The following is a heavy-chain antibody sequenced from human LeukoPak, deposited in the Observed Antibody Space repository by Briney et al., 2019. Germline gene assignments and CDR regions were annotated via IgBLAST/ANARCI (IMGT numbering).Heavy chain of an antibody. D-gene: IGHD3-22*01. Sequence: PGGSLRLSCAASGFTFSSYSMNWVRQAPGKGLEWVSSISSSYIYYADSVKGRFTISRDNAKNSLYLQMNSLRAEDTAVYYCASAPTFDYYDSSGYYYLDYWGQGTLVTVSS. CDR1: GFTFSSYS. J-gene: IGHJ4*02. CDR2: ISSSYI. V-gene: IGHV3-21*01. CDR3: ASAPTFDYYDSSGYYYLDY.